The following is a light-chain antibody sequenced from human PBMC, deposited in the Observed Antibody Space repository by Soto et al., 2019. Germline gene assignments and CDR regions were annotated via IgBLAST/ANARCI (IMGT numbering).Light chain of an antibody. CDR1: QGISSY. J-gene: IGKJ5*01. CDR3: QQRNSYPIT. V-gene: IGKV1-9*01. CDR2: TAS. Sequence: DIQLTQSPSFLSACVGDRFTITCLASQGISSYLAWYQQKPGKAPNLLIHTASTLQSGVPSRFSGSGSGTEFTLTISSLQPEDFATYYCQQRNSYPITFGQGTRLEI.